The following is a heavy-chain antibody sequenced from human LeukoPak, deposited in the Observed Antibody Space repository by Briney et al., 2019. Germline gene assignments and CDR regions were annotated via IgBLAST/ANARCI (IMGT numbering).Heavy chain of an antibody. CDR3: ARHRAIAGPFDL. J-gene: IGHJ4*02. CDR2: ISYSGLT. CDR1: GGSISSYY. D-gene: IGHD6-19*01. V-gene: IGHV4-59*08. Sequence: SETLALTCTVSGGSISSYYWSWFRLPPGKGLEWIGQISYSGLTKFHPALKSRVIISVDTSKNQISVNLRSVTAADTAFYYCARHRAIAGPFDLWGQGTLVTVP.